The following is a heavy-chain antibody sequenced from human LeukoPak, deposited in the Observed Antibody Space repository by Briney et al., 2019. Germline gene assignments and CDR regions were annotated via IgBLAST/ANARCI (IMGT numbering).Heavy chain of an antibody. D-gene: IGHD4-17*01. Sequence: SETLSLTCAVSGYSISSGYYWGWIRQPPGKGLEWIGSIYHSGSTYYNPSLKSRVTISVDTSKNQFSLKLSSVTAADTAVYYCARGSYGDYVSPFDYWGQGTLVTVSS. CDR3: ARGSYGDYVSPFDY. CDR2: IYHSGST. V-gene: IGHV4-38-2*01. CDR1: GYSISSGYY. J-gene: IGHJ4*02.